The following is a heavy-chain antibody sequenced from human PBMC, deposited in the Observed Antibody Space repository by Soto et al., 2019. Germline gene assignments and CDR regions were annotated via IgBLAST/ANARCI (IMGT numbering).Heavy chain of an antibody. V-gene: IGHV4-34*01. CDR2: INHSGST. CDR1: GGSFSGYY. D-gene: IGHD2-8*02. Sequence: SEALSLTCAGYGGSFSGYYLTWIRQPPGTGLEWIGEINHSGSTNYNPSLKSRVTISVDTSKNQFSLKLTSVTAADTAVYYCARDKITGLFDYWGQGTLVTVSS. J-gene: IGHJ4*02. CDR3: ARDKITGLFDY.